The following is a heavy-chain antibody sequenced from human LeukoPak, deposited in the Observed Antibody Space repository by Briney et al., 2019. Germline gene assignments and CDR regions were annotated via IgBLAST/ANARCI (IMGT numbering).Heavy chain of an antibody. J-gene: IGHJ4*02. CDR2: ISAYNGNT. V-gene: IGHV1-18*01. Sequence: ASVKVSCKASGYTFTSYAMNWVRQAPGQGLEWMGWISAYNGNTNYAQKLQGRITMTTDTSTSTAYMELRSLRSDDTAVYYCARDLLVVTASRYYFDYWGQGTLVTVFS. CDR1: GYTFTSYA. CDR3: ARDLLVVTASRYYFDY. D-gene: IGHD2-21*02.